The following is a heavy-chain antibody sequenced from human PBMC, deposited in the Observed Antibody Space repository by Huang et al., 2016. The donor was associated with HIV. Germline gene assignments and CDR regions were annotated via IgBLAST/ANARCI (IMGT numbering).Heavy chain of an antibody. J-gene: IGHJ1*01. CDR3: ALKGDSSGWEYFRH. D-gene: IGHD6-19*01. V-gene: IGHV3-30*03. Sequence: QVQLVESGGGVVQLGRSLRLSCAASGFIFSNYGMHWVRQAPGKGLEWVALISYDGSNKYYTDSVKGRFSISRDNSKNTLYLQMNSLRAEDTAVYYCALKGDSSGWEYFRHWGQGTLVTVSS. CDR2: ISYDGSNK. CDR1: GFIFSNYG.